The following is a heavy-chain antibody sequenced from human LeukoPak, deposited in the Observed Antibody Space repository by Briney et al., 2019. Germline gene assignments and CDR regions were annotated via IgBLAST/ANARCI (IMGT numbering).Heavy chain of an antibody. V-gene: IGHV3-30*18. CDR2: ISYDGSNK. CDR3: AEGYGSGWYVFDY. Sequence: GGSLRLSGAAPGFTFSSYGMHWVRQAPGKGLEWVAVISYDGSNKYYADSVKGRFTISRDNSKNTLYLQMNSLRAEDTAVYYCAEGYGSGWYVFDYWGQGTLVTVSS. CDR1: GFTFSSYG. D-gene: IGHD6-19*01. J-gene: IGHJ4*02.